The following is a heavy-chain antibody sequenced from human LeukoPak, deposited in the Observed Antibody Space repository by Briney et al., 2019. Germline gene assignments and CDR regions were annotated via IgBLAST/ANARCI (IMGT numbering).Heavy chain of an antibody. J-gene: IGHJ4*02. V-gene: IGHV3-11*01. Sequence: GGSLRLSCAASGLTFSDYYMSWIRRAPGKGLEGVSYISSTDSTIYYADSVKGRFTISRDNAKNSLYLQMNSLRAEDTAVYYCASQIEPYYFDYWGQGTLVTVSS. CDR2: ISSTDSTI. D-gene: IGHD1-14*01. CDR1: GLTFSDYY. CDR3: ASQIEPYYFDY.